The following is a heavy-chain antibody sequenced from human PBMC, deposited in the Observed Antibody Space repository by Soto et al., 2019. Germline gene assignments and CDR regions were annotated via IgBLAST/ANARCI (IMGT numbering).Heavy chain of an antibody. D-gene: IGHD3-10*01. V-gene: IGHV4-39*01. Sequence: SETLSLTCTVSGGSISSSSYYWGWIRQPPGKGLERIGSIYYSGSTYYNPSLKSRVTISVDTSKNQFSLKLSSVTAADTAVYYCARQSYYYGSVSYYNPDYYGMDVWGQGTTVNVSS. CDR1: GGSISSSSYY. J-gene: IGHJ6*01. CDR2: IYYSGST. CDR3: ARQSYYYGSVSYYNPDYYGMDV.